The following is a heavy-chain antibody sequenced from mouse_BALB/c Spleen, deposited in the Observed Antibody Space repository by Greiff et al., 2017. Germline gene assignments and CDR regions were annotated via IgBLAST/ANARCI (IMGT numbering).Heavy chain of an antibody. CDR3: ARDWVYGNYWYFDV. CDR1: GFSLTGYG. J-gene: IGHJ1*01. Sequence: QVQLQQSGHGLVAPSQSLSITCTVSGFSLTGYGVNWVSQPPGKGLEWLGMIWGDGSTDYNSALKSRLSISKDNSKSQVFLKMNSLQTDDTARYYCARDWVYGNYWYFDVWGAGTTVTVSS. CDR2: IWGDGST. V-gene: IGHV2-6-7*01. D-gene: IGHD2-1*01.